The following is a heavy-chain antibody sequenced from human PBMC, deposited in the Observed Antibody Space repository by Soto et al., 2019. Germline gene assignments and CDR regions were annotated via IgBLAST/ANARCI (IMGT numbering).Heavy chain of an antibody. Sequence: GESLKISCKVSGYSFTSYWIGWVRQMPGKGLEWMGSIYPGDSDTRYSPSSQGQVTISADKSISTAYLQWSSLKASDTAMYYCARHGNEYSSSSGYDYYYGMDVWGQGTTVTVSS. CDR3: ARHGNEYSSSSGYDYYYGMDV. V-gene: IGHV5-51*01. D-gene: IGHD6-6*01. CDR2: IYPGDSDT. CDR1: GYSFTSYW. J-gene: IGHJ6*02.